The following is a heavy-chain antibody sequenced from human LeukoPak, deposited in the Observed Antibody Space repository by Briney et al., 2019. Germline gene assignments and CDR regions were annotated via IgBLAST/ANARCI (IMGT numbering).Heavy chain of an antibody. CDR3: ARVTLKSTTTRFTLAGDYFDH. J-gene: IGHJ4*02. CDR1: GYTFTSYG. Sequence: ASVKVSCKASGYTFTSYGITWVRQAPGQGLEWMGWITTYNGDTNYAQNLQGRVTMTTDTSTSTAYMDLRSLRSDDTAVYYCARVTLKSTTTRFTLAGDYFDHWGQGTLVTVSS. V-gene: IGHV1-18*01. D-gene: IGHD1-26*01. CDR2: ITTYNGDT.